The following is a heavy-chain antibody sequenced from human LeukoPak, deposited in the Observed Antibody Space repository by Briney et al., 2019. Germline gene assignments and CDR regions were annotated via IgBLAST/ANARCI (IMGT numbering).Heavy chain of an antibody. CDR1: GFTFSNYY. CDR2: ISSSAITM. D-gene: IGHD1-7*01. V-gene: IGHV3-11*01. CDR3: ARANNWNYPYYFDY. Sequence: GGSLRLSCAASGFTFSNYYISWIRQAPGKGLEWVSYISSSAITMYYADSVKGRFTISRDNAKNSLYLQMNSLRAEDTAVYYCARANNWNYPYYFDYWGQGTLVTVSS. J-gene: IGHJ4*02.